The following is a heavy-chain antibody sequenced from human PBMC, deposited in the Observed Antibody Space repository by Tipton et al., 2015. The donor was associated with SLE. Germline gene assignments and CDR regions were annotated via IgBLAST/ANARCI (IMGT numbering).Heavy chain of an antibody. CDR2: INHSGSA. Sequence: TLSLTCAVYGGSFSSYFWSWIRQPPGKGLEWIGEINHSGSANYNPSLKSRVTISVDTSKNQFSLKPSSVTAADTAVYYCARRDGADYYYYGIDVWGQGTTVTVSS. CDR1: GGSFSSYF. D-gene: IGHD5-24*01. V-gene: IGHV4-34*01. CDR3: ARRDGADYYYYGIDV. J-gene: IGHJ6*02.